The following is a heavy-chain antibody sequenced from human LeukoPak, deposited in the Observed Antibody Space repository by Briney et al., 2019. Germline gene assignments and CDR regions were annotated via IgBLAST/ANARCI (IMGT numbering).Heavy chain of an antibody. CDR2: IYDSGST. J-gene: IGHJ4*02. Sequence: PSETLSLTCTVAGGSINRYYWNWIRQPPGKGLEWIGYIYDSGSTNCNPSLKSRVTISVDTSKSQFSLKLTSVTAADTAVYYCARVHDFWSGYYDYWGQGTLVTVSS. CDR1: GGSINRYY. D-gene: IGHD3-3*01. CDR3: ARVHDFWSGYYDY. V-gene: IGHV4-59*01.